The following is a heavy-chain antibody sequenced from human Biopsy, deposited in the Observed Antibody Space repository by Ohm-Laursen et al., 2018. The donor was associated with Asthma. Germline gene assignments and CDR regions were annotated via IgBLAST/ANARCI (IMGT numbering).Heavy chain of an antibody. D-gene: IGHD3-3*01. CDR3: ARDVMEWYLPAFDF. CDR1: GFSYNTYK. CDR2: ISSHSAYI. V-gene: IGHV3-21*01. Sequence: SLRLSCAASGFSYNTYKMNWVRQAPGKGLEWVSSISSHSAYIYYADSVKGRFTISRDNAKNSVYLLMNSLRVEDTAVYYCARDVMEWYLPAFDFWGQGTLVTVSS. J-gene: IGHJ4*02.